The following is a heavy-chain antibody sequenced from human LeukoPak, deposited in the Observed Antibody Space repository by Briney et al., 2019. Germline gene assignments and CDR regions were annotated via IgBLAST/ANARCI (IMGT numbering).Heavy chain of an antibody. D-gene: IGHD3-3*01. CDR3: ARLGITIFGMVISLGGAFDI. V-gene: IGHV4-38-2*01. Sequence: SETLSLTCAVSGYSISSGYYWGWIRQPPGKGLEWIGSIYHSGSTYYNPSLKSRVTISVDTSKNQFSLKLSSVTAADTAVYYCARLGITIFGMVISLGGAFDIWGQGTMVTVSS. J-gene: IGHJ3*02. CDR2: IYHSGST. CDR1: GYSISSGYY.